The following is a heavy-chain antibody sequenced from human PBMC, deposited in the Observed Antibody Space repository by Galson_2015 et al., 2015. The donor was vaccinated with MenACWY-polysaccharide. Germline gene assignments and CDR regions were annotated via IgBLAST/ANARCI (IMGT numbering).Heavy chain of an antibody. CDR2: IEGDGSGT. Sequence: SLRLSCAASGFTFSNYAMRWVRQAPGKGLEWVSTIEGDGSGTFYADSVKGRFTISKDNSTNTLYLQMNSLRAGDTATYFCAKDGVSANGVYDWFDPWGQGTLVTVSS. D-gene: IGHD2-8*01. V-gene: IGHV3-23*01. CDR3: AKDGVSANGVYDWFDP. CDR1: GFTFSNYA. J-gene: IGHJ5*02.